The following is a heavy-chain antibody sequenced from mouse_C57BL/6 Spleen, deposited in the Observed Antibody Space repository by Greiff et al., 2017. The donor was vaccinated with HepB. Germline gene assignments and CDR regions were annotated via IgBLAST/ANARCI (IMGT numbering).Heavy chain of an antibody. Sequence: VQLQQSGAELVKPGASVKISCKASGYAFSSYWMNWVKQRPGKGLEWIGQIYPGDGDTNYNGKFKGKATLTADKSSSTAYMQLSSLTSEDSAVYFCARGYGNYPYYFDYWGQGTTLTVSS. J-gene: IGHJ2*01. D-gene: IGHD2-10*02. CDR1: GYAFSSYW. CDR3: ARGYGNYPYYFDY. CDR2: IYPGDGDT. V-gene: IGHV1-80*01.